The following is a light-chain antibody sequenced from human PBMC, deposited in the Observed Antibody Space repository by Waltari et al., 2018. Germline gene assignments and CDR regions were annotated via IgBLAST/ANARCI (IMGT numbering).Light chain of an antibody. CDR1: SLTIRADNY. J-gene: IGLJ2*01. CDR3: CSYAGQFTWV. Sequence: QSALTQPPSVSGSPGHSVTTPSPGTSLTIRADNYLSWFQQYPGKAPKLILFAVSERPSGVPNRFSGSKSGNTASLTISGLQSEDESHYFCCSYAGQFTWVFGGGTKLTVL. CDR2: AVS. V-gene: IGLV2-11*01.